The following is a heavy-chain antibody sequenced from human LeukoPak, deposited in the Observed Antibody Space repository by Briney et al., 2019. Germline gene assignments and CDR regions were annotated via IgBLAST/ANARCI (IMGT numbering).Heavy chain of an antibody. CDR3: ATSRSNIVVVLAAAQPFDY. Sequence: GASVKVSCKASGYTFTSYDINWVRQATGQGLEWMGWMNPNSGNTGYAQKFQGRVTMTRNTSISTAYMELSSLRSEDTAVYYCATSRSNIVVVLAAAQPFDYWGQGTLVTVSS. CDR1: GYTFTSYD. D-gene: IGHD2-15*01. V-gene: IGHV1-8*01. CDR2: MNPNSGNT. J-gene: IGHJ4*02.